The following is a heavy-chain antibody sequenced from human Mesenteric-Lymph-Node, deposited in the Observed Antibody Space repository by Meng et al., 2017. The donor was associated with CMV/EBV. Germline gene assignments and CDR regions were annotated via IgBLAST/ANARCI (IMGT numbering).Heavy chain of an antibody. CDR2: INPNSGGT. J-gene: IGHJ4*02. D-gene: IGHD6-6*01. Sequence: ASVKVSCKASGGTFSSYTISWVRQAPGQGLEWMGWINPNSGGTNYAQKFQGRVTMTRDTSISTAYMELSRLRSDDTAVYYCARSYSSSSAGDYWGQGTLVTVSS. CDR1: GGTFSSYT. CDR3: ARSYSSSSAGDY. V-gene: IGHV1-2*02.